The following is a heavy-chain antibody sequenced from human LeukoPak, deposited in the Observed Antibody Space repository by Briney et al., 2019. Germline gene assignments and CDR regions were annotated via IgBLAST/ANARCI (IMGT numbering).Heavy chain of an antibody. CDR2: IYSGGGT. V-gene: IGHV3-53*01. J-gene: IGHJ6*02. D-gene: IGHD2-15*01. CDR3: ARAASLGIYYGMDV. CDR1: GFVVSSNY. Sequence: GSLRLSCAASGFVVSSNYMSWVRQAPGKGLGGVSVIYSGGGTYYADSVKGRFTISRDNSKNTLYLQMNSLRAEDTAVYYCARAASLGIYYGMDVWGQGTTVTVSS.